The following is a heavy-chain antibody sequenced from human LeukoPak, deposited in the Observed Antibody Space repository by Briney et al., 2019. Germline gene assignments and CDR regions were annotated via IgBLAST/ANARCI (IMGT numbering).Heavy chain of an antibody. J-gene: IGHJ5*02. CDR1: GGSISSGSYY. CDR2: IYTSGST. V-gene: IGHV4-61*02. D-gene: IGHD6-13*01. Sequence: SQTMSLTCTVSGGSISSGSYYWSWIRQPAGKGLEWIGRIYTSGSTNYNPSLKSRVTISVDTSKNQFSLKLSSVTAADTAVYYCARGEYSSSRGYWFDPWGQGTLVTVSS. CDR3: ARGEYSSSRGYWFDP.